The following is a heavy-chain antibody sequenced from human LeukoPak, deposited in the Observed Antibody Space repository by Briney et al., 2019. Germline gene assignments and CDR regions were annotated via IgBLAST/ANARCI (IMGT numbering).Heavy chain of an antibody. D-gene: IGHD3-10*01. CDR2: IYYSGST. CDR3: ARGYEVVRGVIDYYYYGMDV. V-gene: IGHV4-30-4*01. J-gene: IGHJ6*04. CDR1: GGSISSGDYY. Sequence: SETLSLTCTVSGGSISSGDYYWSWIRQPPGKGLEWIGYIYYSGSTYYNPSLKSRVTISVDTSKNQFSLKLSSVTAADTAVYYCARGYEVVRGVIDYYYYGMDVWGKGTTVIVSS.